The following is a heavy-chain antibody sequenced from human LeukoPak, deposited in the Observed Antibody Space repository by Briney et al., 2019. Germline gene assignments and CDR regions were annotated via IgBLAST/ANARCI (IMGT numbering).Heavy chain of an antibody. CDR1: TFAFSSYA. Sequence: GGSLRLSCAASTFAFSSYAMTWVRQAPGKGLEWVSSITATGGISYADSVKGRFTISRDNSKSTLSLQMNSLRAEDTAVYYCAKGRSGWYSDFDYWGQGTLVTVSS. D-gene: IGHD6-19*01. CDR3: AKGRSGWYSDFDY. CDR2: ITATGGI. J-gene: IGHJ4*02. V-gene: IGHV3-23*01.